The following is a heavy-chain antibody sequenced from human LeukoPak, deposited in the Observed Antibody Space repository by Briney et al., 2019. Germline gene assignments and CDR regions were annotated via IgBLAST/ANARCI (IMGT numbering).Heavy chain of an antibody. CDR2: INHSGST. CDR3: ARGTTVNIYYYYGMDV. V-gene: IGHV4-34*01. Sequence: SETLSLTCAVYGGSFSGYYWSWIRQPPGKGLEWIGEINHSGSTNYNPSLKSRVTISVDTSKNQFSLKLSSVTAADTAVYYCARGTTVNIYYYYGMDVWGQGPTVTVSS. J-gene: IGHJ6*02. CDR1: GGSFSGYY. D-gene: IGHD4-11*01.